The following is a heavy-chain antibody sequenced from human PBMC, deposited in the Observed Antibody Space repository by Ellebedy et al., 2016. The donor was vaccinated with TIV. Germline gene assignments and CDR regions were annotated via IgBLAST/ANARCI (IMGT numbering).Heavy chain of an antibody. CDR1: GGSISSGGCY. V-gene: IGHV4-61*08. CDR2: IYYSGST. J-gene: IGHJ6*02. CDR3: AHSFVSSTSWAGGMDV. D-gene: IGHD2-2*01. Sequence: SETLSLXXTVSGGSISSGGCYWSWIRQHPGKGLEWIGYIYYSGSTNYNPSLKSRVTISVDTSKNQFSLKLSSVTAADTAVYYCAHSFVSSTSWAGGMDVWGQGTTVTVSS.